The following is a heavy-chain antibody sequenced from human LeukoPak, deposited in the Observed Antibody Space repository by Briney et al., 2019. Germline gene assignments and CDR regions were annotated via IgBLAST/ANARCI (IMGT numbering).Heavy chain of an antibody. D-gene: IGHD3-10*01. CDR1: AFTFSIHG. V-gene: IGHV3-48*02. CDR3: ARVGRGLYSMDV. Sequence: GGSLRLSCAASAFTFSIHGMNCVRQTPGKGLEWVSYIINSGGTIYYADSVQGRFTISKDNAKNSLYLQMNSFRDEDTAVYYCARVGRGLYSMDVWGQGTTVTVSS. J-gene: IGHJ6*02. CDR2: IINSGGTI.